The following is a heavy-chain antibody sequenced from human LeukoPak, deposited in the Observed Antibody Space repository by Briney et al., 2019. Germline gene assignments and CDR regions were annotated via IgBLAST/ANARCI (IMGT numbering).Heavy chain of an antibody. V-gene: IGHV4-34*01. CDR3: ARGQYVLRFLEWLSGPPSGSMDV. CDR1: GGSFSGYY. Sequence: SETLSLTCAVYGGSFSGYYWSWIRQPPGKGLEWIGEINHSGSTNYNPSLKSRVTISVDTSKNQFSLKLSSVTAADTAVYYCARGQYVLRFLEWLSGPPSGSMDVWGQGTTVTVSS. CDR2: INHSGST. D-gene: IGHD3-3*01. J-gene: IGHJ6*02.